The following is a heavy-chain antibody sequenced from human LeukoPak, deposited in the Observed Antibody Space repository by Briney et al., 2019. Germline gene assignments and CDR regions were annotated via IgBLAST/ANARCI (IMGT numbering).Heavy chain of an antibody. CDR3: ARGKGSGAAADYYYYGMDV. V-gene: IGHV4-31*03. D-gene: IGHD6-13*01. CDR2: IYYSGST. Sequence: SETLSLTCTVSGGSISSGGYYWSWIRQHPGKGLEWIGYIYYSGSTYYNPSLKSRVTISVDTSKNQFSLKLSSVTAADTAVHYCARGKGSGAAADYYYYGMDVWGKGTTVTVSS. CDR1: GGSISSGGYY. J-gene: IGHJ6*04.